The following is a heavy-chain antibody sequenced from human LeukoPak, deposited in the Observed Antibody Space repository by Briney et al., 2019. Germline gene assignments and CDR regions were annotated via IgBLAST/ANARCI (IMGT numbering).Heavy chain of an antibody. D-gene: IGHD1-14*01. Sequence: SETLSLTCTVSGGSISSYYWGWIRQPPGEGLEWIGNIYYTGSTYYNSSLNSRLTISVDTSMNQFSLKLNSVTAADTAVYYCASLKIPGLFDYWGQGTLVPVSS. V-gene: IGHV4-59*04. CDR3: ASLKIPGLFDY. CDR1: GGSISSYY. J-gene: IGHJ4*02. CDR2: IYYTGST.